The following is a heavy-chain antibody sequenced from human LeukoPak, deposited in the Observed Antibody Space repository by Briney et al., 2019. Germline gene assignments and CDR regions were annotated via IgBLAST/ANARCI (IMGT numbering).Heavy chain of an antibody. CDR1: GFTFSSYS. J-gene: IGHJ6*03. CDR3: ARGGCSGGSCYENYYYYMDV. CDR2: ISSSRSYI. Sequence: PGGSLRLSCAASGFTFSSYSMNWVRQAPGKGLEWVSSISSSRSYIYYADSVKGRFTISRDNAKNSLYLQMNSLRAEDTAVYYCARGGCSGGSCYENYYYYMDVWGKGTTVTISS. V-gene: IGHV3-21*01. D-gene: IGHD2-15*01.